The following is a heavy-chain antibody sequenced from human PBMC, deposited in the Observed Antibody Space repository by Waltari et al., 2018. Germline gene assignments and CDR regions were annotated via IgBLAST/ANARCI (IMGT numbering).Heavy chain of an antibody. Sequence: QVQLQESGPGLVKPSETLSLTCTVSGYSISSGSYWGWIRQPPGTGREWIGSIYHSGSTYYNPSLKSRVTISVDTSKNQFSLKLSSVTAADTAVYYCARGNDYGDYEPFDYWGQGTLVTVSS. CDR1: GYSISSGSY. J-gene: IGHJ4*02. V-gene: IGHV4-38-2*02. CDR2: IYHSGST. D-gene: IGHD4-17*01. CDR3: ARGNDYGDYEPFDY.